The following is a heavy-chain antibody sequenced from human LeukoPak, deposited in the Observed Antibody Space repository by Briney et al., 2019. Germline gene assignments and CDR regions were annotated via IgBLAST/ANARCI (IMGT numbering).Heavy chain of an antibody. J-gene: IGHJ4*02. CDR1: GYTFNAYV. V-gene: IGHV1-3*01. CDR3: ARDSRHTSGWFGHSDS. Sequence: ASVKLSCKASGYTFNAYVIHWVRQGPGQSLEWVGCINAGNGDTTYSQKFQGRVTIARDTSASTAYMELNSLRSEDTAVYYCARDSRHTSGWFGHSDSWGQGTLVTVSS. CDR2: INAGNGDT. D-gene: IGHD6-19*01.